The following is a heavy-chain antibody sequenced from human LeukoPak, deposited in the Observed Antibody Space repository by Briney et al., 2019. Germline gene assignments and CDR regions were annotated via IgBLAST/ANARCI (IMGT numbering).Heavy chain of an antibody. V-gene: IGHV4-34*01. CDR1: GGSFSGYY. Sequence: NPSETLSLTCAVYGGSFSGYYWSWIRQPPGKGLEWIGEINHSGSTNYNPSLKSRVTISVDTSKNQFSLKLSSVTAADTAVYYCARGAARRAFDIWGQGTMVTVSS. CDR2: INHSGST. D-gene: IGHD6-13*01. CDR3: ARGAARRAFDI. J-gene: IGHJ3*02.